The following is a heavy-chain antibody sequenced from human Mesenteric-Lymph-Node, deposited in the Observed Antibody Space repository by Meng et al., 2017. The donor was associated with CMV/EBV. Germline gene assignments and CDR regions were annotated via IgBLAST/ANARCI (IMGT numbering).Heavy chain of an antibody. CDR1: GFTFSSYA. CDR2: ISGSGGST. J-gene: IGHJ4*02. Sequence: AASGFTFSSYAMSWVRQAAGKGLEWVSTISGSGGSTYSADSVKGRFTISRDNSKNTLYLQMNSLRVEDTAVYYCAKDRIAAAGYFDSWGQGTLVTVSS. V-gene: IGHV3-23*01. CDR3: AKDRIAAAGYFDS. D-gene: IGHD6-13*01.